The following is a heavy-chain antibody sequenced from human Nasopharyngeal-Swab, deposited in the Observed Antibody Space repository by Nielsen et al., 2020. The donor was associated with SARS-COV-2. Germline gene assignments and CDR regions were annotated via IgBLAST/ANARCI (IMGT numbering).Heavy chain of an antibody. CDR2: INTNTGNP. CDR3: ARSDNTAMVTRYNWFDP. D-gene: IGHD5-18*01. Sequence: ASVKVSCKASGYTFTSYAMNWVRQAPGQGLEWMGWINTNTGNPTYAQGFTGRFVFSLDTSVSTAYLQISSLKAEDTAVYYCARSDNTAMVTRYNWFDPWGQGTLVTVSS. J-gene: IGHJ5*02. CDR1: GYTFTSYA. V-gene: IGHV7-4-1*02.